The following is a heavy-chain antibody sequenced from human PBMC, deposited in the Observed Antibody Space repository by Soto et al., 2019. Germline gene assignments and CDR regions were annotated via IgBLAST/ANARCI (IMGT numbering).Heavy chain of an antibody. CDR1: GFTFSSYA. CDR2: ISYDGSNK. CDR3: ARGRDGYNDTYYYYGMDV. D-gene: IGHD3-22*01. Sequence: QVQLVESGGGVVQPGRSLRLSCAASGFTFSSYAMHWFRQAPGKGLEWVAVISYDGSNKYYADSVKGRFTISRDNSKNTLYLQMNSLRAEDTAVYYCARGRDGYNDTYYYYGMDVWGQGTTVTVSS. V-gene: IGHV3-30-3*01. J-gene: IGHJ6*02.